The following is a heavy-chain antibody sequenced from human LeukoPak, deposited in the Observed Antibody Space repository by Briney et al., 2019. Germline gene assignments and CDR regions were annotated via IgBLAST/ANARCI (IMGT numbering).Heavy chain of an antibody. CDR1: GFTFSSYG. D-gene: IGHD3-22*01. Sequence: YPGGSLRLSCAASGFTFSSYGMHWVRQAPGKGLEWVAVISYDGSNKYYADSVKGRFTISRDNSKNTLYLQMNSLRAEDTAVYYCAKLNGDDSSGYYQLPFDYWGQGTLVTVSS. J-gene: IGHJ4*02. CDR3: AKLNGDDSSGYYQLPFDY. CDR2: ISYDGSNK. V-gene: IGHV3-30*18.